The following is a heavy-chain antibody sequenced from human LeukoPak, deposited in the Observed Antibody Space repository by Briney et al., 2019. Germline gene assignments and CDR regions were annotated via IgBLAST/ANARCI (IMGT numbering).Heavy chain of an antibody. D-gene: IGHD3-22*01. CDR2: IRYDGSNK. V-gene: IGHV3-30*02. CDR1: GFTFSSYG. J-gene: IGHJ3*02. Sequence: GGSLRLSCAASGFTFSSYGMHWVRQAPGKGLEWVAFIRYDGSNKYYADSVKGRFTISRDNSKNTLYLQMNSLRAEDTAVYYCAIPPTMIAAFDIWGQGTMVTVSS. CDR3: AIPPTMIAAFDI.